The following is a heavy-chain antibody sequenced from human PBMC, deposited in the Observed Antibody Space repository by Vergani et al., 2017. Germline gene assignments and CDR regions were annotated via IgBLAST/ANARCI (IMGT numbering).Heavy chain of an antibody. J-gene: IGHJ4*02. CDR1: GFTFNSYA. D-gene: IGHD3-3*01. CDR2: ISYDGSNK. Sequence: QVQLVESGGGVVQPGRSLRLSCAASGFTFNSYAIHWVRQAPGXGLEWVAVISYDGSNKYYADSVKGRFTISRDNSKNTLYLQMNSLRAEDTAVYYCAKDSGGVGAYYDFWSGIVDYWGRGTLVTVSS. V-gene: IGHV3-30*04. CDR3: AKDSGGVGAYYDFWSGIVDY.